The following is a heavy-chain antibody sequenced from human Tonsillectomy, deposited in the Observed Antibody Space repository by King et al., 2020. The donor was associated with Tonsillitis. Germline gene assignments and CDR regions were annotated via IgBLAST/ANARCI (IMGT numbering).Heavy chain of an antibody. CDR2: IFYSGST. J-gene: IGHJ4*02. V-gene: IGHV4-39*01. CDR3: ARLKATYGDYDYFDY. D-gene: IGHD4-17*01. CDR1: GGSISSSSYY. Sequence: LQLQESGPGLVKPSETLSLTCTVSGGSISSSSYYWGWIRQPPGKGLEWIGSIFYSGSTYYNPSLKSRVTISVDTSKNQFSLKLSSVTAADTAVYYCARLKATYGDYDYFDYCGQGTLVTVSS.